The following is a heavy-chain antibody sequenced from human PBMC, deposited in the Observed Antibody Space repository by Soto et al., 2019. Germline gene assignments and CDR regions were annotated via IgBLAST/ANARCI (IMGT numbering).Heavy chain of an antibody. V-gene: IGHV4-30-4*01. J-gene: IGHJ4*02. CDR2: IYHSGST. Sequence: PSETLSLTCAVSGASVTSDDYYWSWIRQPPGKGLEWIGYIYHSGSTYYNPSLKSRVSISIDTSQNQSSLKLTSLTAADTAVYYSVRATIFSYASSGYGGSYFDYWGPGSRVAVSS. CDR1: GASVTSDDYY. D-gene: IGHD3-22*01. CDR3: VRATIFSYASSGYGGSYFDY.